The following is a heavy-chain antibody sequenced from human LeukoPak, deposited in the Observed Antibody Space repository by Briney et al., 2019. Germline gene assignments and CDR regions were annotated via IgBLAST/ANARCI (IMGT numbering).Heavy chain of an antibody. D-gene: IGHD3-10*01. CDR2: FDPEDGET. J-gene: IGHJ5*02. V-gene: IGHV1-24*01. CDR3: ARDPHYGSGSYYPNWFDP. CDR1: GYTLTELS. Sequence: ASAKVSCKVSGYTLTELSMHWVRQAPGKGLEWMGGFDPEDGETIYAQKFQGRVTMTTDTSTSTAYMELRSLRSDDTAVYYCARDPHYGSGSYYPNWFDPWGQGTLVTVSS.